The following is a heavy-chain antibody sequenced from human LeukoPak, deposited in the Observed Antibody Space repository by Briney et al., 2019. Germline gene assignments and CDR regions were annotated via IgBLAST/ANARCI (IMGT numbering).Heavy chain of an antibody. CDR1: GFTFDDYA. CDR2: ISWNSGSI. D-gene: IGHD6-19*01. CDR3: AKDTHSSGWHDFDY. Sequence: GGSLRLSCAASGFTFDDYAMHWVRQAPGKGLEWVSGISWNSGSIGYADSVKGRFTISRDNAKNSLYLQMNSLRAEDTALYYCAKDTHSSGWHDFDYWGQGTLVTVSS. J-gene: IGHJ4*02. V-gene: IGHV3-9*01.